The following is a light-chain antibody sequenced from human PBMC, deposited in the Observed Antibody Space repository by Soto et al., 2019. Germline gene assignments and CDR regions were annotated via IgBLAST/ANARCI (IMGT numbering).Light chain of an antibody. Sequence: EIVLTQSPGSLSLSPGERATLSCRASQSVSSTFFAWYQQRPGQAPRLLMYGASSRATGIPERFSGSGSGTDFTLTISRLEPEDCGVYYCQQFESSVTFGQGTKVEIK. CDR3: QQFESSVT. CDR2: GAS. CDR1: QSVSSTF. J-gene: IGKJ1*01. V-gene: IGKV3-20*01.